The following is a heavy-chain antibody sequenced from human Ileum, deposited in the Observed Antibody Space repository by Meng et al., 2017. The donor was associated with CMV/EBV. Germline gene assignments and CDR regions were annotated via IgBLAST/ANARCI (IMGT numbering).Heavy chain of an antibody. CDR1: GFTFRDYW. CDR2: INNDGNTA. D-gene: IGHD1-26*01. V-gene: IGHV3-74*01. CDR3: ARPYTGASTLPF. Sequence: GESLKISCAASGFTFRDYWMHWVRQSPGKGLVWVSRINNDGNTADYADSVKGRFTISRDNTKNTLYLQMNRLRAEDTAVYYCARPYTGASTLPFWGQGTLVTGSS. J-gene: IGHJ4*02.